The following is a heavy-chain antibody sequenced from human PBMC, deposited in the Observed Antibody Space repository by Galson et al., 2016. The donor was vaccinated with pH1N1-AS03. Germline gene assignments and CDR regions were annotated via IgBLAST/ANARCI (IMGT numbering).Heavy chain of an antibody. CDR2: FSGDNGNT. CDR3: SRDLGGGIIKEAY. V-gene: IGHV1-18*04. CDR1: GYTFTSYG. Sequence: QSGAEVKKPGASVKVSCKASGYTFTSYGISWVRQAPGQGLEWMGWFSGDNGNTNYAQKFQGRVTMTTDTSTSTAYMELRSLRSDNPAVFYMSRDLGGGIIKEAYWGQGTLVTVAS. J-gene: IGHJ4*02. D-gene: IGHD3-10*01.